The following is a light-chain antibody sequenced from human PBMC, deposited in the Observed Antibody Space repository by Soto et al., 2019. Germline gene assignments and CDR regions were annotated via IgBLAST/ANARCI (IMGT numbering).Light chain of an antibody. CDR2: WAS. J-gene: IGKJ1*01. V-gene: IGKV4-1*01. CDR1: QSVLYSSNNMNY. CDR3: QQYNNWT. Sequence: DIVMTQSPDSLAVSLGESATITCKSSQSVLYSSNNMNYLAWYQQKPGQPPKLLIYWASTRESGVPDRFSGSGSGTDFTLTISSLQAEDFAVYYCQQYNNWTFXQGTKVDIK.